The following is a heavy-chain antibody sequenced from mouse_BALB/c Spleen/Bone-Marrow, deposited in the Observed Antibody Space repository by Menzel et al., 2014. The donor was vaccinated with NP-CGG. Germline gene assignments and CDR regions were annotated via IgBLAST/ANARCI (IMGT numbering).Heavy chain of an antibody. CDR3: AVYDYEGFAY. Sequence: EVQLQQSGAELVKPGASVKLSCTASGFNIKDTYMHWVKQRPEQGLEWIGRIDPANGNTKYDPRFQGKATITADTSSNTAYLQLSSLTSEDTAVYYCAVYDYEGFAYWGQGTLVTVSA. D-gene: IGHD2-4*01. J-gene: IGHJ3*01. CDR2: IDPANGNT. CDR1: GFNIKDTY. V-gene: IGHV14-3*02.